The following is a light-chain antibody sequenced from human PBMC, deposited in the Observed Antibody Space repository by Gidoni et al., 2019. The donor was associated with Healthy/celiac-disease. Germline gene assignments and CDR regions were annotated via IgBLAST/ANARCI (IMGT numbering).Light chain of an antibody. CDR2: GAS. J-gene: IGKJ4*01. Sequence: DIQTTQYPSSLSASVGDRDTITCPASQDISNYVNWYQQKPGKAPKLLIYGASNLETGIPSRFSGRGCGTDFTFTISSLQPRGIATYYCKQYDCLPLTFGGGTKVEIK. CDR1: QDISNY. V-gene: IGKV1-33*01. CDR3: KQYDCLPLT.